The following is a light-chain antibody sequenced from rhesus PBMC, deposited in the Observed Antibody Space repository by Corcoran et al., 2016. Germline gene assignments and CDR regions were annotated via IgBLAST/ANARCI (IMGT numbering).Light chain of an antibody. Sequence: DIQMTQSPSSLSASVGDTVTITCRASQGISNYLGWYQQQPGKAQRILIYHASILERGVPSRFSGSGSGTHCNFPISSLQPEELATYYCQQYNRYPRTFGQGTKVEIK. V-gene: IGKV1S14*01. CDR3: QQYNRYPRT. J-gene: IGKJ1*01. CDR1: QGISNY. CDR2: HAS.